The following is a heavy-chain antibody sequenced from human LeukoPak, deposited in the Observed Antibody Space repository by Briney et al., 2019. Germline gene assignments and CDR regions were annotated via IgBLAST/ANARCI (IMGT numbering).Heavy chain of an antibody. D-gene: IGHD3-3*01. Sequence: GGSLRLSCAASGFTFSSYGMRWVRQAPGKGLEWVAFIRYDGSNKYYADSVKGRFTISRDNSKNTLYLQMNSLRAEDTAVYYCAKDRIHDSDFFNRGQGTLVTVSS. V-gene: IGHV3-30*02. CDR2: IRYDGSNK. CDR3: AKDRIHDSDFFN. J-gene: IGHJ4*02. CDR1: GFTFSSYG.